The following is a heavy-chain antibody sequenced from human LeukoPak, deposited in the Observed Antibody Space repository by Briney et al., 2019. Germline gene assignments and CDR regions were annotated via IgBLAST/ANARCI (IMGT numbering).Heavy chain of an antibody. CDR1: GFTFSNAW. J-gene: IGHJ4*02. D-gene: IGHD3-10*01. V-gene: IGHV3-15*01. CDR3: TTDPFTMLAYGTGSLGFDY. CDR2: IKSKTDGGTT. Sequence: GGSLRLSCAASGFTFSNAWTSWVRQAPGKGLEWVGRIKSKTDGGTTDYAAPVKGRFTISRDDSKNTLYLQMNSLKTEDTAVYYCTTDPFTMLAYGTGSLGFDYWGQGTLVTVSS.